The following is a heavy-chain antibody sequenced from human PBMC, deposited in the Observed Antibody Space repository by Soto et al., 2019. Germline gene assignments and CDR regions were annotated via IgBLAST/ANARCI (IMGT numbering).Heavy chain of an antibody. CDR1: GYTFTGYY. CDR2: INPNSGGT. CDR3: ARAMPFSRRSNWFDP. J-gene: IGHJ5*02. V-gene: IGHV1-2*04. D-gene: IGHD2-2*01. Sequence: QVQLVQSGAEVKKPGASVKVSCKASGYTFTGYYMHWVRQAPGQGLEWMGWINPNSGGTNYAQKFQGWVTMTRDTSISTAYMELSRLRSDDMAVYYCARAMPFSRRSNWFDPWGQGTLVTVSS.